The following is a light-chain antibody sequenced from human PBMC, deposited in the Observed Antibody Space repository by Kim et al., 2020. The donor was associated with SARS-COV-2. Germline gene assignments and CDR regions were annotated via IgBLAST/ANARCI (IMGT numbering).Light chain of an antibody. V-gene: IGKV1-5*01. CDR3: NKYYSCPST. CDR2: DVS. J-gene: IGKJ3*01. CDR1: EGIMRW. Sequence: YVGDRATIQFVASEGIMRWVGWCKQTQAKAPKLVFFDVSTVQSGVPSRFIGSGSGTEFTLTTSNLCPDNVVNFYCNKYYSCPSTFGPGTKMGIK.